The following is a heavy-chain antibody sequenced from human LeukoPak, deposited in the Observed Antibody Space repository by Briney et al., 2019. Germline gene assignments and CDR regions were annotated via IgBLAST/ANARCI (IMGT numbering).Heavy chain of an antibody. CDR2: IKQDGSEK. CDR1: GFTFSSYW. V-gene: IGHV3-7*01. D-gene: IGHD2-15*01. Sequence: SGGSLRLSCAASGFTFSSYWMSWVRQAPGKGLEWVANIKQDGSEKYYVDSVKGRFTISRDNAKNSLYLQMNSLRAEDTAVYYCARDKDDYYYYGMDVWGQGTTVTVSS. CDR3: ARDKDDYYYYGMDV. J-gene: IGHJ6*02.